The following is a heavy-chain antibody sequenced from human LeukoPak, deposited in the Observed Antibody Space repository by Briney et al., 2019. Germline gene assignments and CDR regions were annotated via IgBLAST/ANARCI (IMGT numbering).Heavy chain of an antibody. V-gene: IGHV3-48*03. CDR3: ARDHSPEYNSSAGYFQL. J-gene: IGHJ1*01. CDR2: IRGDASAI. Sequence: GGSLRLSCAASGFTFSTYEMNWVRQAPGKGLEWVSYIRGDASAINYADSVKGRFTVSRDNAKKSLYLQMNSLRGEDTAVYFCARDHSPEYNSSAGYFQLWGQGTLVTVSS. D-gene: IGHD6-6*01. CDR1: GFTFSTYE.